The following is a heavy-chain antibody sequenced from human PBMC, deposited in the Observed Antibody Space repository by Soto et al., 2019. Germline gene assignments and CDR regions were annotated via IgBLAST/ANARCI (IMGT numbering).Heavy chain of an antibody. CDR1: GGSISSYY. J-gene: IGHJ4*02. V-gene: IGHV4-59*08. CDR3: ARHDPGGTLQFL. CDR2: IYYSGST. Sequence: QVQLQESGPGLVKPSETLSLTCTVSGGSISSYYWSWIRQPPGKGLEWIGYIYYSGSTNYNPSLKSRVPISVDTSKNQFSLKLSSVTAADTAVYSCARHDPGGTLQFLWGQGTLVTVSS. D-gene: IGHD2-15*01.